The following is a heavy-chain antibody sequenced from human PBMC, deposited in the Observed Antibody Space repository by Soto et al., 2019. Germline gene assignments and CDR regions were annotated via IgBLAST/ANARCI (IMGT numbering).Heavy chain of an antibody. J-gene: IGHJ4*02. V-gene: IGHV1-18*04. CDR1: GYTFTSYY. CDR2: ISAYNGNT. Sequence: ASVKVSCKASGYTFTSYYMHWVRQAPGQGLEWMGWISAYNGNTNYAQKLQGRVIMTTDTSTSTAYMDLRSLRSDDTAVYYCARGMSTTWYEPLDFWGQGTLVTSP. D-gene: IGHD6-13*01. CDR3: ARGMSTTWYEPLDF.